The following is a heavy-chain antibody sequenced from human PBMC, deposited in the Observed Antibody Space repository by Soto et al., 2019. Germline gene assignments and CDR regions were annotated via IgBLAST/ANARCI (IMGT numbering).Heavy chain of an antibody. J-gene: IGHJ4*02. V-gene: IGHV4-59*08. CDR1: GGFLIRYY. Sequence: SGDPSPPTPFSGGFLIRYYWGWVRQPPRGGLEWIGYIYYSGSTNYNPSLKSRVTISVDTSKNQFSLKLSSVTAADTAVYYCARSSRDDVVVVAASFDYWGQGTLVTVS. D-gene: IGHD2-15*01. CDR3: ARSSRDDVVVVAASFDY. CDR2: IYYSGST.